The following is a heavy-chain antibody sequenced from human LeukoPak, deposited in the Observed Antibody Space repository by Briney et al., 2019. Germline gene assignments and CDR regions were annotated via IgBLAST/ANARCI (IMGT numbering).Heavy chain of an antibody. Sequence: SETLSLTCTVSGDSISSSSYYWGWIRQPPGKGLEWIGSIYYSGDTYYSPSLKSRVTISVDTSKSQFSLKLSSATAADTAVYYCARLRGYTYGPPGYWGQGTLVTVSS. D-gene: IGHD5-18*01. CDR1: GDSISSSSYY. V-gene: IGHV4-39*01. CDR2: IYYSGDT. J-gene: IGHJ4*02. CDR3: ARLRGYTYGPPGY.